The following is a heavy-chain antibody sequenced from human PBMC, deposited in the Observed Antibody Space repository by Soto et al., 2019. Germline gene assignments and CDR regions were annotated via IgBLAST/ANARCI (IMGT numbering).Heavy chain of an antibody. D-gene: IGHD6-13*01. J-gene: IGHJ6*01. CDR3: AKDRGSSSRHCMDV. CDR2: IWFDGSNI. V-gene: IGHV3-33*06. Sequence: QVQLVESGGGVVQPGRSLSLSCATSGFTFSIYGMHWVRQAPGKGLEWVAVIWFDGSNIYSADSVKGRFTISRDNSKNTLYLQMNSLRADDRAVYYCAKDRGSSSRHCMDVWGQGNTVTVSS. CDR1: GFTFSIYG.